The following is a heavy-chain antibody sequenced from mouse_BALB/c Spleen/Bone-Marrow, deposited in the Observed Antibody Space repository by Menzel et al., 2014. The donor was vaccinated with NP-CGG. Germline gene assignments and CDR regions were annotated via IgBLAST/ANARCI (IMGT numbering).Heavy chain of an antibody. D-gene: IGHD3-1*01. CDR1: GFTFSSYA. CDR2: ISSGGSYT. J-gene: IGHJ2*01. V-gene: IGHV5-9-4*01. Sequence: EVQLVESGGGLVKPGGSLKLPCAASGFTFSSYAMSWVRQSPEKRLEWVAEISSGGSYTYYPDTVTGRFTISRDNAKNTLYLEMSRLRSEDTAMYYCARDRGYFDYWGQGTTLTVSS. CDR3: ARDRGYFDY.